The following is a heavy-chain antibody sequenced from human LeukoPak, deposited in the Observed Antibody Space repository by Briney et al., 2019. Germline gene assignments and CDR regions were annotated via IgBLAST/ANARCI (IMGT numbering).Heavy chain of an antibody. CDR2: IKQDGSEK. D-gene: IGHD1-1*01. CDR1: GFTFSSYW. Sequence: SQRLSCAASGFTFSSYWMSWVRQAPGKGLEWVANIKQDGSEKYYVDSVKGRFTISRDNAKNSLYLQMNSLRAEDTAVYYCAKPGMPTVLYYYIDVWGKGTTVTISS. CDR3: AKPGMPTVLYYYIDV. J-gene: IGHJ6*03. V-gene: IGHV3-7*01.